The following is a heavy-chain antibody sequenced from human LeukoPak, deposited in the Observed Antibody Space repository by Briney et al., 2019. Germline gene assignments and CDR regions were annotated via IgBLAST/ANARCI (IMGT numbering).Heavy chain of an antibody. CDR2: INPNSGGT. CDR3: ARSRESDYDFWSGHNYYYDLDV. J-gene: IGHJ6*03. CDR1: GYTFTGYY. Sequence: GSVKVSCKASGYTFTGYYMHWVRQAPGQGLEWMGWINPNSGGTNYAQKFQGRVTMTRDTSISTAYMELSRLRSDDTAVYYCARSRESDYDFWSGHNYYYDLDVWGEGTTVTVSS. V-gene: IGHV1-2*02. D-gene: IGHD3-3*01.